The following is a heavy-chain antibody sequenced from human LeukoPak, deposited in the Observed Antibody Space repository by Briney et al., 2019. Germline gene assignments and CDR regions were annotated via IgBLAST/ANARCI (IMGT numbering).Heavy chain of an antibody. V-gene: IGHV3-30*03. CDR3: ARPPSAYYYGMDV. CDR2: ISYDGSNK. CDR1: GFTFSSYG. Sequence: PGGSLRLSCAASGFTFSSYGMHWVRQAPGKGLEWVAVISYDGSNKYYADSVKGRFTISRDNSKNTLYLQMNSLRAEDTAVYYCARPPSAYYYGMDVSGQGTTVTVSS. J-gene: IGHJ6*02. D-gene: IGHD1-26*01.